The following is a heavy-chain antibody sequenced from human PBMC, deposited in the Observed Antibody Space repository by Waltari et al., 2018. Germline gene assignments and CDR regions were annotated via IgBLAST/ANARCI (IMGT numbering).Heavy chain of an antibody. CDR3: ARREYSRPFDY. J-gene: IGHJ4*02. Sequence: QLQLQESGPGLVKPSETLSLTCTVSGGSISSSSYYWGWIRQPPGKGLEWIGSIYYSGSTYYNPSLKSRVTISVDTSKNQFSLKLSSVTAADTAVYYCARREYSRPFDYWGQGTLVTVSS. CDR1: GGSISSSSYY. D-gene: IGHD6-6*01. CDR2: IYYSGST. V-gene: IGHV4-39*01.